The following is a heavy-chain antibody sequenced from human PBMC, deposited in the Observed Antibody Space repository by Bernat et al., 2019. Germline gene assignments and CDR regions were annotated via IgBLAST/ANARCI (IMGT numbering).Heavy chain of an antibody. CDR2: IYYSGST. J-gene: IGHJ4*02. Sequence: QVQLQESGPGLVKPSETLSLTCTVSGDSIRTYYWSWIRQPPGKGLEWIGYIYYSGSTNYNPSLKRRYAISLDTSKNQFSLKLSSVTAAETAVYYCARSHYSGSTWPYEYWGQGTLVTVSS. CDR3: ARSHYSGSTWPYEY. D-gene: IGHD6-6*01. V-gene: IGHV4-59*01. CDR1: GDSIRTYY.